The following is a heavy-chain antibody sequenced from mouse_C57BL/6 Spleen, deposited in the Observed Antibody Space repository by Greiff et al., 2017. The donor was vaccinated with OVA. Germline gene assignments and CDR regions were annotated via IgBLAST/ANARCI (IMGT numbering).Heavy chain of an antibody. Sequence: QVQLQQPGAELVKPGASVKLSCKASGYTFTSYWMQWVKQRPGQGLEWIGEIDPSDSYTNYNQKFKGKATLTVDTSSSTAYMQLSSLTSEDSAVYYCARGGSNWDVYFDVWGTGTTVTVSS. CDR2: IDPSDSYT. CDR1: GYTFTSYW. J-gene: IGHJ1*03. V-gene: IGHV1-50*01. CDR3: ARGGSNWDVYFDV. D-gene: IGHD4-1*01.